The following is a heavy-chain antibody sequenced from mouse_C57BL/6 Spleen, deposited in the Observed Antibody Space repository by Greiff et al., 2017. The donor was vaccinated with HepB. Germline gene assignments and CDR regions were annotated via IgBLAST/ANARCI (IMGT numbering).Heavy chain of an antibody. CDR1: GYSITSGYY. D-gene: IGHD2-5*01. CDR2: ISYDGSN. CDR3: ASYYSKRAMDY. V-gene: IGHV3-6*01. J-gene: IGHJ4*01. Sequence: EVQLQESGPGLVKPSQSLSLTCSVTGYSITSGYYWNWIRQFPGNKLEWMGYISYDGSNNYNPSLKNRISITRDTSKNQFFLKLNSVTTEDTATYYCASYYSKRAMDYWGQGTSVTVSS.